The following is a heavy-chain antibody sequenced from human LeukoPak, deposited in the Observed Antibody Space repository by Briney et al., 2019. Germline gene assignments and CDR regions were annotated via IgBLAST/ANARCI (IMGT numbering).Heavy chain of an antibody. J-gene: IGHJ4*02. CDR1: GFTFSDYY. CDR3: AKGSRDSGSYLGYLDF. CDR2: ISGGGGNR. Sequence: GGSLRLSCAASGFTFSDYYMSWIRQAPGKGPEWVIGISGGGGNRYYADSVKGRFTISRDSSRNMVYLRMNSLRAADTAVYYCAKGSRDSGSYLGYLDFWGQGTLVTVSS. V-gene: IGHV3-11*01. D-gene: IGHD1-26*01.